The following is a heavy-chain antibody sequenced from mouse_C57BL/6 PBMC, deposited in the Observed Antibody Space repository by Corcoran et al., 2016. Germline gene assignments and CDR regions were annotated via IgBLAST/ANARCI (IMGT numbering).Heavy chain of an antibody. V-gene: IGHV9-3*01. Sequence: QIQLVQSGPELKKPGETVKISCKASGYTFTTYGMSWVKQAPGKGLKWMGWINTYSGVPTYADDFKGRFAFSLETSASTAYLQINNLKNEDTATYVCAREGGYGDYYYAMDYWGQGTSVTVSS. CDR3: AREGGYGDYYYAMDY. CDR2: INTYSGVP. J-gene: IGHJ4*01. D-gene: IGHD2-2*01. CDR1: GYTFTTYG.